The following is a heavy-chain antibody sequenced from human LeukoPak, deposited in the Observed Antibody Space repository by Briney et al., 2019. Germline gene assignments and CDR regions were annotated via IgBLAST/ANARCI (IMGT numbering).Heavy chain of an antibody. CDR1: GGSISISSYY. V-gene: IGHV4-39*01. J-gene: IGHJ4*02. CDR3: ARHPRGVVAETY. CDR2: IYYSGNT. Sequence: SETLSLTCTVSGGSISISSYYWGWIRQPPGKGLEWIGSIYYSGNTYYNPSLKSRVSISVDTSRNQFSLPLRSVTAADTAVFYCARHPRGVVAETYWGQGTLVTVSS. D-gene: IGHD5-12*01.